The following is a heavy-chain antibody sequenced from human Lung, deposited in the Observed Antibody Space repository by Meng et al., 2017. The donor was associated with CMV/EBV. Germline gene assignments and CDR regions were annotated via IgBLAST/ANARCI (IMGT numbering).Heavy chain of an antibody. D-gene: IGHD3-3*01. CDR3: AKGLSNYDSWGGCDH. CDR1: GFSFGTYG. V-gene: IGHV3-30*02. CDR2: IRYDGSNT. J-gene: IGHJ4*02. Sequence: GESLKISCAASGFSFGTYGMHWVRQAPGKGLEWVSFIRYDGSNTYYADSVKGRFSISRDNSENMLYLQMGSLRPEDTAVYYCAKGLSNYDSWGGCDHWGQGTLVTVSS.